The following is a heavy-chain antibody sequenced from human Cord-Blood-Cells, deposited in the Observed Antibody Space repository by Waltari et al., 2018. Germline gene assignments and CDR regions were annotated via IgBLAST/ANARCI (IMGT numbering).Heavy chain of an antibody. CDR2: INHSEST. Sequence: QVQLQQWGAGLLKPSETLSLTCAVYGGSFSGYYWSWIRQPPGKGLEWIGEINHSESTNDNPSLKSRVTISVDTSKNQFSLKLSSVTAADTAVYYCARGCYSGYDFDYWGQGTLVTVSS. J-gene: IGHJ4*02. V-gene: IGHV4-34*01. CDR3: ARGCYSGYDFDY. CDR1: GGSFSGYY. D-gene: IGHD5-12*01.